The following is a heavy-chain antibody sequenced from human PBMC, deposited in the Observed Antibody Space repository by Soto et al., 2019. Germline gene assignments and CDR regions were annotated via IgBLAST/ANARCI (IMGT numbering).Heavy chain of an antibody. CDR3: AKDNILTGYYYYYYGKDV. CDR2: ISGSGGST. V-gene: IGHV3-23*01. Sequence: GGSLRLSCAASGFTFSSYAMSWVRQAPGKGLEWVSAISGSGGSTYYADSVKGRFTISRDNSKNTLYLQMNSLRAEDTAVYYCAKDNILTGYYYYYYGKDVWGQGTTVTVSS. CDR1: GFTFSSYA. J-gene: IGHJ6*02. D-gene: IGHD3-9*01.